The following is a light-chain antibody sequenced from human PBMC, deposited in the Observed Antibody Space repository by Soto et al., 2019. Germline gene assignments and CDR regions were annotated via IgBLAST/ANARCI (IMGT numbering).Light chain of an antibody. J-gene: IGKJ2*01. CDR3: QQYYGTPYT. V-gene: IGKV4-1*01. CDR1: QSVLYSANNKNY. Sequence: DFVMTQSPDSLAVSLGERATINCKSSQSVLYSANNKNYLAWYQQKPGQPPKLLIYWASTRESGVPDRFSGSGSGTDFTLTISSLQAEDVAVYYCQQYYGTPYTFGQGTKVEIK. CDR2: WAS.